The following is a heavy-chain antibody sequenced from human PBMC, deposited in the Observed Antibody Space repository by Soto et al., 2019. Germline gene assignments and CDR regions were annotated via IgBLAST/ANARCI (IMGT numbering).Heavy chain of an antibody. CDR2: IRSKTNSYAT. CDR1: GFTFGGSA. J-gene: IGHJ4*02. V-gene: IGHV3-73*01. D-gene: IGHD6-19*01. Sequence: GGSLRLSCAASGFTFGGSAMHWVRQASGKGLEWVGHIRSKTNSYATAYAESVKGRFTISRDDSMNTAYLQMNSLRTEDTAVYFCTRQTDAVQWLVVPTDYNFDYWGQGTLVTVSS. CDR3: TRQTDAVQWLVVPTDYNFDY.